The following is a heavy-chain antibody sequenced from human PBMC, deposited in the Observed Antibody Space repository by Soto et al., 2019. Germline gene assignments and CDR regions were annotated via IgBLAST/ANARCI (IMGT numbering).Heavy chain of an antibody. J-gene: IGHJ4*02. CDR1: GFTFSSYD. D-gene: IGHD3-3*01. V-gene: IGHV3-13*01. Sequence: HPGGSLRLSCAAPGFTFSSYDMHWVRQATGKGLEWVSASGTAGDTYYAGSVKGRFTSSRDNSKNTLYLQMNSLRAEDTAVYYCAKELTWDDFWSGYYGLFDYWGQGTLVTVSS. CDR2: SGTAGDT. CDR3: AKELTWDDFWSGYYGLFDY.